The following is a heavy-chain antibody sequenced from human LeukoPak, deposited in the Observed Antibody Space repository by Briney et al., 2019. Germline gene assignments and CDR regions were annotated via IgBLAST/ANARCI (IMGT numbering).Heavy chain of an antibody. J-gene: IGHJ4*02. CDR2: IYHSGST. Sequence: SETLSLTCTVSGYSISSGYYWGWIRQPPGKGLEWIGSIYHSGSTYYNPSLKSRVTISVDTSKNQFSLELSSVTAADTAVYYCARPIRNWGQGTLVIVSS. CDR3: ARPIRN. CDR1: GYSISSGYY. V-gene: IGHV4-38-2*02.